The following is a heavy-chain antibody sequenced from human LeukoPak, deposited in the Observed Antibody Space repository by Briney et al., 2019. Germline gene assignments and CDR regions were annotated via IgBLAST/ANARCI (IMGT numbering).Heavy chain of an antibody. CDR1: GGTFSSYA. D-gene: IGHD6-13*01. Sequence: ASVKVSCKASGGTFSSYAISWVRQAPGQGLEWMGGIIPIFGTANYAQKFQGRVTITADESTSTAYMELSSLRSEDTAVYYCARSPWKSAAGTFQGRKDWFDPWGQGTLVTVSS. CDR2: IIPIFGTA. V-gene: IGHV1-69*13. J-gene: IGHJ5*02. CDR3: ARSPWKSAAGTFQGRKDWFDP.